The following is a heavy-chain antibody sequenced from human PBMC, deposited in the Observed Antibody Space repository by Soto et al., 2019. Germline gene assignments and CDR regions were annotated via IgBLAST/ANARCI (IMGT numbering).Heavy chain of an antibody. V-gene: IGHV1-3*01. CDR2: INAGNGNT. CDR1: GYTFTSYA. J-gene: IGHJ6*03. Sequence: GASVKVSCKASGYTFTSYAMHWVRQAPGQRLEWMGWINAGNGNTKYSQKFQGRVTITRDTSASTAYMELSSLRSEDTAVYYCASGRSNNEYYYYYYYMDVWGKGTTVTVSS. D-gene: IGHD6-13*01. CDR3: ASGRSNNEYYYYYYYMDV.